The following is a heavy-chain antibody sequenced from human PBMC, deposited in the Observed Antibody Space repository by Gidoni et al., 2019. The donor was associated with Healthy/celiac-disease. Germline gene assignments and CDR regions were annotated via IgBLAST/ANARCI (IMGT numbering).Heavy chain of an antibody. CDR3: ARGGRGFDY. CDR2: ISYDGSNK. V-gene: IGHV3-30-3*01. Sequence: QVQLVESGGGVVQPGRSLRLSCAASGFTFSSYAMHWCRQAPGKGLEWVSVISYDGSNKYYAESVKGRFTISRDNSKNTLYLQMNSLRAEDTAVYYCARGGRGFDYWGQGTLVTVSS. J-gene: IGHJ4*02. CDR1: GFTFSSYA.